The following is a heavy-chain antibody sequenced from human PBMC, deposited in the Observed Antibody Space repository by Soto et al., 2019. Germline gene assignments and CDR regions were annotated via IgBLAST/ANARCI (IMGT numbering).Heavy chain of an antibody. J-gene: IGHJ6*02. V-gene: IGHV1-69*13. D-gene: IGHD6-13*01. CDR2: IIPIFGTA. Sequence: ASVKVSCKASGGTFSSYAISWVRQAPGQGLEWMGGIIPIFGTANYAQKFQGRVTITADESTSTAYMELSSLRSADTAVYYCAREYSSSLGYYYGMDVWGQGTTVTVSS. CDR3: AREYSSSLGYYYGMDV. CDR1: GGTFSSYA.